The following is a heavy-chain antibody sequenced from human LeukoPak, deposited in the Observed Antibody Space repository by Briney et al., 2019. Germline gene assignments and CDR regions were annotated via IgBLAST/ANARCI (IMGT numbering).Heavy chain of an antibody. CDR1: GFTFSSYA. CDR3: AKDYYGSGSYRHFDY. V-gene: IGHV3-23*01. J-gene: IGHJ4*02. D-gene: IGHD3-10*01. Sequence: SGGSLRLSCAASGFTFSSYAMSWVRQAPGKGLEWVSVISGSGGSTCYADSVKGRFTISRDNSKNTLYLQMNSLRAEDTAVYYCAKDYYGSGSYRHFDYWGQGTLVTVSS. CDR2: ISGSGGST.